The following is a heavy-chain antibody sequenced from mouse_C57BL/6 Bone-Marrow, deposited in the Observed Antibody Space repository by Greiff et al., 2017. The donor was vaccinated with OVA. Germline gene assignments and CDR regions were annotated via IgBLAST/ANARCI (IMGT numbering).Heavy chain of an antibody. CDR3: ARAKYYGRSY. CDR1: GYTFTSYW. CDR2: IDPSDSYT. Sequence: VQLQQPGAELVKPGASVKLSCKASGYTFTSYWMQWVKQRPGQGLEWIGEIDPSDSYTNYNQKFKGKATLTVDTSSSTAYMQLSSLTSEDSAVYYCARAKYYGRSYWGQGTLVTVSA. D-gene: IGHD1-1*01. V-gene: IGHV1-50*01. J-gene: IGHJ3*01.